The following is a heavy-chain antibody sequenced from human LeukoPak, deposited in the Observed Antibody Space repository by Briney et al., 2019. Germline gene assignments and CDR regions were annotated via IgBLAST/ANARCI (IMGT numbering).Heavy chain of an antibody. CDR1: GFTFRTYS. D-gene: IGHD4-17*01. J-gene: IGHJ4*02. V-gene: IGHV3-48*02. Sequence: GGSLRLSCAASGFTFRTYSMTWVRQAPGKGLEWVSYIGSSSITMYYADSVKGRFTISRDNAKNSVFLQMSSLRDEDTAVYYCTRGTYGDYGGPGYWGQGTLVTVPS. CDR3: TRGTYGDYGGPGY. CDR2: IGSSSITM.